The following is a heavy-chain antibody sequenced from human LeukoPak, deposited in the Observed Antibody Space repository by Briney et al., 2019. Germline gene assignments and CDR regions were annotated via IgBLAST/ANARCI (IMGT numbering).Heavy chain of an antibody. CDR3: AKDPLTMVRGVSWYFDY. J-gene: IGHJ4*02. Sequence: GGSLRLSCAASGFTFSSYAMSWVRPAPGKGLEWVSAISGSGGSTYYADSVKGRFTISRDNSKNTLYLQMNSLRAEDTAVYYCAKDPLTMVRGVSWYFDYWGQGTLVTVSS. CDR1: GFTFSSYA. V-gene: IGHV3-23*01. CDR2: ISGSGGST. D-gene: IGHD3-10*01.